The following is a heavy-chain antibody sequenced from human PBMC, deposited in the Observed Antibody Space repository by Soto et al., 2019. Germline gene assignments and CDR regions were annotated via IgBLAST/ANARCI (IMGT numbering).Heavy chain of an antibody. CDR3: ARDLSGWGLTNGHFGVDV. CDR2: INACKGNA. D-gene: IGHD3-16*01. CDR1: GYTFVNYA. V-gene: IGHV1-3*01. J-gene: IGHJ6*02. Sequence: QVQLVQSGAEVKKPGASVMVSCKASGYTFVNYAIHWVRQSPGNTFEWMGWINACKGNARSLQKFQDRLTFTRDTSATTAYMELGSLRSEDTAVYLVARDLSGWGLTNGHFGVDVWGQGTTVIVSS.